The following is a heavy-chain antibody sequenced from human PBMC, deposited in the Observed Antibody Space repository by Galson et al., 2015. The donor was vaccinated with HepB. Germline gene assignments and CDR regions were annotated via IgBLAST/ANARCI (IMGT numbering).Heavy chain of an antibody. J-gene: IGHJ4*02. V-gene: IGHV3-15*01. Sequence: SLRLSCAASGFTFSNAWMSWVRQALGKGLEWVGRIKSKTDGGTTDYAAPVKGRITISRDDSKNTLYLQMNSLKTEDTAVYYCTTGGLYYYDSSGYSYFDYCGQGTLVTVSS. D-gene: IGHD3-22*01. CDR3: TTGGLYYYDSSGYSYFDY. CDR2: IKSKTDGGTT. CDR1: GFTFSNAW.